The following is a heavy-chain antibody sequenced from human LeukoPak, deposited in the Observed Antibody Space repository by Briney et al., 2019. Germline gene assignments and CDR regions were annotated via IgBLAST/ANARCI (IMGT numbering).Heavy chain of an antibody. CDR1: GFTFSSYA. CDR2: ISYDGSNK. J-gene: IGHJ4*02. V-gene: IGHV3-30*04. CDR3: ARDRVGANDY. Sequence: GGSLRLSCAASGFTFSSYAMHWVRQAPGKGLEWVAVISYDGSNKYYADSVKGRFTISSDNSKNTLYLQMNSLRAEDTAVYYCARDRVGANDYWGQGTLVTVSS. D-gene: IGHD1-26*01.